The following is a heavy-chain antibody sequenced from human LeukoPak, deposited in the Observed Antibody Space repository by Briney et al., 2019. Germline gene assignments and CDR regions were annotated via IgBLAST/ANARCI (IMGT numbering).Heavy chain of an antibody. CDR1: GGSISSGSYY. CDR3: AGKGGIAVAIDY. CDR2: IYTSGST. J-gene: IGHJ4*02. Sequence: SETLSLTCTVSGGSISSGSYYWSWIRQPAGKGLEWIGRIYTSGSTSYNPSLKSRITISIDTSKNQFSLKLSSVTAADTAVYYCAGKGGIAVAIDYWGQGTLVTVSS. D-gene: IGHD6-19*01. V-gene: IGHV4-61*02.